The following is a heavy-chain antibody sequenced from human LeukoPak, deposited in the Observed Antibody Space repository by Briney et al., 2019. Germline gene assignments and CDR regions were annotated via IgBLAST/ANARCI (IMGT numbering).Heavy chain of an antibody. CDR3: ARHRVTSSGYYSWFDP. CDR1: GGSISSSSYY. J-gene: IGHJ5*02. CDR2: ISYSGST. Sequence: SETLSLTCTVSGGSISSSSYYWGWIRQPPGKGLEWIGSISYSGSTYYKPSLKSRVTISVDTSKNQFPLKLSSVTAADTAVYYCARHRVTSSGYYSWFDPWGQGTLVTVSS. D-gene: IGHD3-22*01. V-gene: IGHV4-39*01.